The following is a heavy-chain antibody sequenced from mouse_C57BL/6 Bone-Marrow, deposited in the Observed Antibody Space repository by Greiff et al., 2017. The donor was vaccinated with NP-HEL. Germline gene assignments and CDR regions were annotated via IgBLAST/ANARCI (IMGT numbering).Heavy chain of an antibody. CDR1: GFNIKDDY. D-gene: IGHD4-1*01. CDR2: IDPENGDT. J-gene: IGHJ2*01. Sequence: EVQLQQSGAELVRPGASVKLSCTASGFNIKDDYMHWVKQRPEQGLEWIGWIDPENGDTEYASKFQGKATITADTSSNTAYLQLSSLTSEDTAVYYCTTMRTGRYFDYWGQGTTLTVSS. V-gene: IGHV14-4*01. CDR3: TTMRTGRYFDY.